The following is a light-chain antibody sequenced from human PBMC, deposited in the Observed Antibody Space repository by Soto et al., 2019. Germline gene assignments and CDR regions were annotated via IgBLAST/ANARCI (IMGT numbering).Light chain of an antibody. Sequence: AVQMTQSPSSLSASVGDRVTITCRASQGIRNDLGWYQQRPGKAPKLLIYPASKLRSGVPSRFSGSGSATDFTLTITSLQPEDFATYYCVQDFNYPTTFGQGTKVDIK. V-gene: IGKV1-6*02. CDR2: PAS. J-gene: IGKJ2*01. CDR1: QGIRND. CDR3: VQDFNYPTT.